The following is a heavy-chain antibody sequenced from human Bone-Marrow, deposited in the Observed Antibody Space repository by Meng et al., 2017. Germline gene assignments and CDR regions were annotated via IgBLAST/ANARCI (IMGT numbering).Heavy chain of an antibody. CDR3: AKFTMIVVVKPPFDY. D-gene: IGHD3-22*01. J-gene: IGHJ4*02. CDR2: ISGSGGST. Sequence: GGSLRLSCAASGFTFSSYAMSWVRQAPGKGLEWVSAISGSGGSTYYADSVKGRFTISRDNSKNTLYLQMNSLRAEDTAVYYCAKFTMIVVVKPPFDYWGQGTLVTVSS. CDR1: GFTFSSYA. V-gene: IGHV3-23*01.